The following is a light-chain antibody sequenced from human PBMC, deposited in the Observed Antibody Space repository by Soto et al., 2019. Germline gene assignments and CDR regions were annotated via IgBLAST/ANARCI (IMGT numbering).Light chain of an antibody. CDR1: QSVSSY. CDR2: DAS. J-gene: IGKJ5*01. Sequence: ESVWTQSPNTLSLSAGERATLSCRASQSVSSYLLWYQQKPVQAPRLLIYDASNRATGIPARFSGTGSETDFTLTISGLQSDDSAVYFCQQYNNWPFSFGQGTRLEIK. V-gene: IGKV3-11*01. CDR3: QQYNNWPFS.